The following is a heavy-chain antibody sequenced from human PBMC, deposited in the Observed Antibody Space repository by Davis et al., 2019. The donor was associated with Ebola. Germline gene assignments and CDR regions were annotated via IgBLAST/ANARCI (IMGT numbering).Heavy chain of an antibody. CDR3: TRGVIGYGDSRGTGFDP. CDR2: IRGRSYGGTT. CDR1: GFTFGNYA. Sequence: GESLKISCTASGFTFGNYAVSWFRQAPGKGLEWVSFIRGRSYGGTTEYAASVKGRFTISRDDSKSIAYLQMNSLKTEDTAVYYCTRGVIGYGDSRGTGFDPWGQGTLVTVSS. D-gene: IGHD1-1*01. J-gene: IGHJ5*02. V-gene: IGHV3-49*03.